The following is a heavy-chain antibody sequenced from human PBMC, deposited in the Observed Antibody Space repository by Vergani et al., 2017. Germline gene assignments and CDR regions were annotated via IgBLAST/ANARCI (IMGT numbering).Heavy chain of an antibody. V-gene: IGHV3-23*04. CDR2: ISARYPST. CDR3: ARLSYETTPYLQGGYDC. D-gene: IGHD2-15*01. Sequence: EVQLVESGGGLVKRGGSLRLSCAASGLPVSGFAFNTYAMIWVRQAPGKGLEWVSAISARYPSTYYADSVKGRFTISRDNSKNMLYLQMNSLRAEDTAVYYCARLSYETTPYLQGGYDCWGQGTLVSVSS. J-gene: IGHJ4*02. CDR1: GLPVSGFAFNTYA.